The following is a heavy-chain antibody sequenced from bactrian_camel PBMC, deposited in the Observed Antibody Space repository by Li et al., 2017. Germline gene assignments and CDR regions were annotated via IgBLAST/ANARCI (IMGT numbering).Heavy chain of an antibody. J-gene: IGHJ4*01. CDR1: GNTGSSLW. D-gene: IGHD1*01. CDR2: IAVVSGFT. CDR3: AADPWCTEQYADRRY. V-gene: IGHV3-3*01. Sequence: VQLVESGGGSVQPGGSLRLSCAASGNTGSSLWMGWFRQLPGKERDAVAAIAVVSGFTYYADSVKGRFTMSRDDAKNTVYLQMDSLKPNDTARYYCAADPWCTEQYADRRYWGQGTQVTVS.